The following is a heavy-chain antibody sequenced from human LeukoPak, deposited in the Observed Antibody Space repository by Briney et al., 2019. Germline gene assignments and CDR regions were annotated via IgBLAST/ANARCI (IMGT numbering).Heavy chain of an antibody. V-gene: IGHV3-30-3*01. CDR3: ARVTMGVTPYTSWAFDI. CDR2: ISYDGSDK. CDR1: GFTFSSYA. Sequence: GGSLRLSCAASGFTFSSYAMHWVRQAPGKGLEWVAVISYDGSDKYYADSVKGRFTISRDNSKNTLYLQMNSLRAEDTAVYYCARVTMGVTPYTSWAFDIWGQGTMVTVSS. J-gene: IGHJ3*02. D-gene: IGHD3-10*01.